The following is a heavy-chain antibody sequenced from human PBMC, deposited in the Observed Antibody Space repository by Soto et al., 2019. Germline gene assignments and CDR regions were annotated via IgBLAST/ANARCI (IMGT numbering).Heavy chain of an antibody. D-gene: IGHD3-3*01. J-gene: IGHJ4*02. CDR2: FDPEDGET. Sequence: ASVTVCCKVSGYTLTELSMHWVRQAHGKGLEWMGGFDPEDGETIYAQKFQGRVTMTEDTSTDTAYMELSSLRSEDTAVYYCATGPYDFWSGYYYYWGQGTLVTVSS. CDR1: GYTLTELS. V-gene: IGHV1-24*01. CDR3: ATGPYDFWSGYYYY.